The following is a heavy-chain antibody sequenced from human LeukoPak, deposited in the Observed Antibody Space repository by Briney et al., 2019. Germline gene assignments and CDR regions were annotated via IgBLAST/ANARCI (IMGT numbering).Heavy chain of an antibody. Sequence: GGSLRLSCAASGFTVSSNYMSWVRQAPGKGLEWVSAISGSGGSTYYADSVKGRFTISRDNSKNTLYLQMNSLRAEDTAVYYCAKDRGESHDYGGNLYFDYWGQGTLVTVSS. J-gene: IGHJ4*02. CDR1: GFTVSSNY. CDR2: ISGSGGST. V-gene: IGHV3-23*01. D-gene: IGHD4-23*01. CDR3: AKDRGESHDYGGNLYFDY.